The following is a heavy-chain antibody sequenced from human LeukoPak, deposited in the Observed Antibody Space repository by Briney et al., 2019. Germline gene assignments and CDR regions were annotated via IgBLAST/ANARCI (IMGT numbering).Heavy chain of an antibody. J-gene: IGHJ6*02. CDR2: SKRKIDGGTT. CDR3: VADFGEADGGLWYGMDV. Sequence: GGSLRLSCAASGFTFTNAWMNWVRQAPEKGLEWVGRSKRKIDGGTTDYAAPVKGRFTISRDDSRNTLSLQMNSLRSEDTAVYYCVADFGEADGGLWYGMDVWGQGTTVTVSS. D-gene: IGHD4/OR15-4a*01. CDR1: GFTFTNAW. V-gene: IGHV3-15*07.